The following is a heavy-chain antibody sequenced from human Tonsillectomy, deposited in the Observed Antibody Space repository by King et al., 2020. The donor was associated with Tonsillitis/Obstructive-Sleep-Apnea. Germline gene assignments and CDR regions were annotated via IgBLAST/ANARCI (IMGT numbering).Heavy chain of an antibody. CDR1: GFTFNTYA. J-gene: IGHJ4*02. CDR3: AKNYYGSGSLPVVDY. V-gene: IGHV3-30*04. Sequence: VQLVESGGGVVQPGRSLRLSCAASGFTFNTYAVHWVRQAPGKGLEWVAVISYDGSTKYYADSVKGRFTISRDNSKNTLYLQMNSLRAEDTAVYYCAKNYYGSGSLPVVDYWGQGTLVPSPQ. D-gene: IGHD3-10*01. CDR2: ISYDGSTK.